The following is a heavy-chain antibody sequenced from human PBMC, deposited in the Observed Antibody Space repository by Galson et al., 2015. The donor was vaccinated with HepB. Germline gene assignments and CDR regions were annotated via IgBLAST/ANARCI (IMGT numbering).Heavy chain of an antibody. CDR2: IDPNNGVT. CDR1: GYTFIGYH. D-gene: IGHD4-23*01. J-gene: IGHJ4*02. Sequence: SVKVSCKASGYTFIGYHIHWVRQAPGQGLEWMGHIDPNNGVTNYAQKFHGRITVSRDTSINTVYMELNSLISDDTAVYYCARDLDYGGVYDSTWYFAYWGQGTLVTVSS. V-gene: IGHV1-2*06. CDR3: ARDLDYGGVYDSTWYFAY.